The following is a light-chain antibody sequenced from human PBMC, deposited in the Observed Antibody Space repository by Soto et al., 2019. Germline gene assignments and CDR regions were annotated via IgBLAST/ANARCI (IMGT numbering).Light chain of an antibody. V-gene: IGKV1-9*01. CDR2: AAS. Sequence: DIQLTQSPSFLSASVGDRVTITCRASQAISSSLAWYQHNPGKAPKLLIYAASTLQNGVPSSFSGSGSGTEFSLTISSLRPEDFATDYCQHLNDYRYTFGQGTKVEIK. J-gene: IGKJ2*01. CDR1: QAISSS. CDR3: QHLNDYRYT.